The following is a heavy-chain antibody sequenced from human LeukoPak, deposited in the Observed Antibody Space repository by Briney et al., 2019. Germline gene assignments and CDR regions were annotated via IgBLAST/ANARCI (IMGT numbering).Heavy chain of an antibody. V-gene: IGHV3-7*01. CDR1: GITLGGYW. CDR2: IKPDGSEE. Sequence: GGSLRFSCAASGITLGGYWMSWVRQAPGKGLEWVANIKPDGSEENYVDSVKGRFTISRDNAKNSLSLQMNSLRADDTAVYYCVRDRGRASTDYWGQGTLVTVSS. CDR3: VRDRGRASTDY. J-gene: IGHJ4*02. D-gene: IGHD1-26*01.